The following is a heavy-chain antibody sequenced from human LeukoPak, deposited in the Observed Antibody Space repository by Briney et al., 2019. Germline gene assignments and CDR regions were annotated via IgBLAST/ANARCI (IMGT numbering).Heavy chain of an antibody. CDR2: IYYSGST. CDR1: GGSISSGDDY. Sequence: SETLSLTCTVSGGSISSGDDYWSWIRQPPGKGLEWIGYIYYSGSTYYNPSLKSRVTISVDTSKNQFSLKLSSVTAADTAVYYCARAPGRNNWFDPWGQGTLVTVSS. V-gene: IGHV4-30-4*08. CDR3: ARAPGRNNWFDP. J-gene: IGHJ5*02.